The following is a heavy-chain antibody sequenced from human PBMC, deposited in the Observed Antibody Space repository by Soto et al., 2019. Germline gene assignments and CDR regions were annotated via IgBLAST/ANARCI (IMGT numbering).Heavy chain of an antibody. V-gene: IGHV1-69*13. J-gene: IGHJ5*02. CDR1: GGTFSSYA. CDR2: IIPIFGTA. Sequence: SVKVSCKASGGTFSSYAISWVRQAPGQGLEWMGGIIPIFGTANYAQKFQGRVTITADESTSTAYMELSSLRSEDTAVYYCARDQDSRGITGTIVWFEPWGQGTLVTVSS. CDR3: ARDQDSRGITGTIVWFEP. D-gene: IGHD1-7*01.